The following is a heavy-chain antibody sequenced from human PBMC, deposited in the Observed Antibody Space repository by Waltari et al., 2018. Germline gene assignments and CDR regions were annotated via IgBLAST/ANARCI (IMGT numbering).Heavy chain of an antibody. D-gene: IGHD6-19*01. CDR3: ARDGRDSSGGLDY. CDR2: IYYSGST. Sequence: QLQLQESGPGLVKPSETLSLTCTVPGGSISSSSYYWGWIRQPPGKGLEWSGSIYYSGSTYYNPSLKSRVTISVDTSKNQFSLKLSSVTAADTAVYYCARDGRDSSGGLDYWGQGTLVTVSS. V-gene: IGHV4-39*07. CDR1: GGSISSSSYY. J-gene: IGHJ4*02.